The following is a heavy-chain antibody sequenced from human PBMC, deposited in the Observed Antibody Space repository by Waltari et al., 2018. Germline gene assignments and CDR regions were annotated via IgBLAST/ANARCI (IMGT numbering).Heavy chain of an antibody. CDR2: IRSKAYGGTT. Sequence: EVQLVESGGGLVQPGRYLRLSCTASGFTSGDYAMSWVRQAPGKGLEWVGFIRSKAYGGTTEYAASVKGRFTISRDDSKSIAYLQMNSLKTEDTAVYYCTRDSGYLDYWGQGTLVTVSS. CDR1: GFTSGDYA. D-gene: IGHD5-12*01. J-gene: IGHJ4*02. V-gene: IGHV3-49*04. CDR3: TRDSGYLDY.